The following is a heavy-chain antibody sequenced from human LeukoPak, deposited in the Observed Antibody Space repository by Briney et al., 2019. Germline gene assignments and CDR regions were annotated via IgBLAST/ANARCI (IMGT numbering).Heavy chain of an antibody. Sequence: ASVKVSCKASGYTFTSYAMNWVRQAPGQGFEWMGWINANTGNPTYAQGFTGRFVFSLDTSVSTAYLQISSLKAEDTAVYYCAREVMITFGGVMTHWFDPWGQGTLVTVSS. CDR3: AREVMITFGGVMTHWFDP. CDR2: INANTGNP. D-gene: IGHD3-16*01. J-gene: IGHJ5*02. CDR1: GYTFTSYA. V-gene: IGHV7-4-1*02.